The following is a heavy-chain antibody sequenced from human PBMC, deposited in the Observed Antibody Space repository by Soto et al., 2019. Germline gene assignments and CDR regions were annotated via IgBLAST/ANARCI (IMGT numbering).Heavy chain of an antibody. J-gene: IGHJ4*02. CDR2: IIPIFGTA. CDR1: GGTFSSYA. CDR3: ASKLFDYYDSSGYYYSFDY. D-gene: IGHD3-22*01. Sequence: ASVKVSCKASGGTFSSYAISWVRQAPGQGLEWMGGIIPIFGTANYAQKFQGRVTITADESTSTAYMELSSLRSEDTAVYYCASKLFDYYDSSGYYYSFDYWGQGTPVTVSS. V-gene: IGHV1-69*13.